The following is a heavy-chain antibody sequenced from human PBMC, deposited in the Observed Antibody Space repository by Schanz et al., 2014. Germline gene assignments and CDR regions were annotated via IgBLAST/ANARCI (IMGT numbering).Heavy chain of an antibody. CDR3: AKVAPAATYLDS. J-gene: IGHJ4*02. CDR1: GFTFSIYG. Sequence: EVQLVESGGGLVKPGGSLRLSCAASGFTFSIYGMSWVRQAPGKGLEWVSHINSDGTTTTYADSVKGRFTISRDNAENTLYLQMNNLRAEDTAVYYCAKVAPAATYLDSWGLGTLVTVSS. CDR2: INSDGTTT. V-gene: IGHV3-23*04. D-gene: IGHD2-2*01.